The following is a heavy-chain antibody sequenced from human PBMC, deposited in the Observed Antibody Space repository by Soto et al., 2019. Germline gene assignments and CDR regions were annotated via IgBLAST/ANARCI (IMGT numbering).Heavy chain of an antibody. CDR2: ISWNSGSI. V-gene: IGHV3-9*01. CDR3: AKVSRYYYYMDV. CDR1: GFAFDDHA. J-gene: IGHJ6*03. Sequence: PGGSLRLSCAASGFAFDDHAMHWVRQAPGKGLEWVSGISWNSGSIGYADSVKGRFTISRDNAKNSLYLQMNSLRAEDTAFYYCAKVSRYYYYMDVWGKGTTVTVSS.